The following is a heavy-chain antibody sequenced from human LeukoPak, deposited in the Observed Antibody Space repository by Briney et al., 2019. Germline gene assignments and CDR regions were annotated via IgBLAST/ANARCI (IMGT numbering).Heavy chain of an antibody. V-gene: IGHV3-20*04. CDR2: INYNGAIT. Sequence: GGSLRLSCATSGFTFVDYGLSWVRRAPGKGLEWLCAINYNGAITDYADSVKGRFTISRDNSKNTLSLQMNSLRAEDTAVYYCAKDMGYYYGSGSYPPENDYWGQGTLVTVSS. CDR1: GFTFVDYG. CDR3: AKDMGYYYGSGSYPPENDY. J-gene: IGHJ4*02. D-gene: IGHD3-10*01.